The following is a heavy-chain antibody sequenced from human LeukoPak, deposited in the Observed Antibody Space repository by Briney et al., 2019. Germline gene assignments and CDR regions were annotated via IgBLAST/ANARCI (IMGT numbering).Heavy chain of an antibody. CDR3: AREAIGPGRYYHLDV. Sequence: GGSLRLSCEASGFTLRMYDVHWVRQATGKGLEWVSAIGPGGDTYYAGSVKGRFSISRGDAKNSFYLQMNSLTAEDTAIYFCAREAIGPGRYYHLDVWGRGTTVTVSS. V-gene: IGHV3-13*01. J-gene: IGHJ6*04. CDR1: GFTLRMYD. CDR2: IGPGGDT. D-gene: IGHD3-10*01.